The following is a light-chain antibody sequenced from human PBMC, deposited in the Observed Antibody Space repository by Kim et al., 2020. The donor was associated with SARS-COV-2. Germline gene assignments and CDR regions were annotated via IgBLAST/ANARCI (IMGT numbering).Light chain of an antibody. J-gene: IGKJ1*01. CDR3: QHYDNSSPWT. CDR2: DAS. CDR1: QSVKNN. Sequence: IVMTQSPATLSVSPGERVTLSCRASQSVKNNLAWYQQRPGQAPRLLIHDASTRATGIPDRFSGSGSGTDFTLTINRLEPDDLSIYYRQHYDNSSPWTFGPGTKVDIK. V-gene: IGKV3D-15*01.